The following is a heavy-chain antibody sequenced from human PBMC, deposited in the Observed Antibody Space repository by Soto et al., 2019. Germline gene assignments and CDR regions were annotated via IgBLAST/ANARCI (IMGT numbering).Heavy chain of an antibody. V-gene: IGHV1-18*01. D-gene: IGHD1-1*01. J-gene: IGHJ4*02. CDR2: LSAHNNNT. CDR3: ARGRYGDY. Sequence: QVHLVQSGAEVRKPGASVKVSCKGSGYTFTTYGITWVRQAPGQGLEWMGWLSAHNNNTNYAQKSQGRVTVTRDTSTSTAYMELRNLRSDDTAVYYCARGRYGDYWGQGALVTVSS. CDR1: GYTFTTYG.